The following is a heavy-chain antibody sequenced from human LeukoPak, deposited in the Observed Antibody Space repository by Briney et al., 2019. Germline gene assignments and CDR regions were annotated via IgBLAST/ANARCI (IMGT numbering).Heavy chain of an antibody. V-gene: IGHV1-69*04. CDR2: IIPIFGIA. D-gene: IGHD6-6*01. CDR1: GGTFGSYA. CDR3: ARDTSLCSSSSSHYFDY. Sequence: ASVKVSCKASGGTFGSYATSWVRQAPGQGLEWMGRIIPIFGIANYAQKFQGRVTITADKSTSTAYMELSSLRSEDTAVYYCARDTSLCSSSSSHYFDYWGQGTLVTVSS. J-gene: IGHJ4*02.